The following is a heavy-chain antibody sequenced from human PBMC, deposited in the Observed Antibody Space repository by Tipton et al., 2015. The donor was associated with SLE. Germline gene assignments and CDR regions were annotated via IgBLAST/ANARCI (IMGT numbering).Heavy chain of an antibody. CDR1: GGSISSGNYY. J-gene: IGHJ6*03. Sequence: TLSLTCTVSGGSISSGNYYWSWIRQHPGKGLEWIGYIYYSGSTFYNPSLKSRITTSVDMSKNQFSLKVRSVTAADTAVYYCAREKYYYMDVWGKGTTVTVSS. CDR3: AREKYYYMDV. CDR2: IYYSGST. V-gene: IGHV4-31*03.